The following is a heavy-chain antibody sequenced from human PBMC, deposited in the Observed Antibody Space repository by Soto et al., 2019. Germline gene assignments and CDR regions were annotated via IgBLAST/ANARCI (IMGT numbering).Heavy chain of an antibody. J-gene: IGHJ4*02. Sequence: ASVKVSCKVSGYTLTELSMHWVRQAPGKGLEWMGGFDPEDGETIYAQKFQGRVTMTEDTSTDTAYMELSSLRSEDTAVYYCATDPFAGYYDSSGYYRPFDYWGQGTLVTVSS. CDR2: FDPEDGET. V-gene: IGHV1-24*01. CDR3: ATDPFAGYYDSSGYYRPFDY. CDR1: GYTLTELS. D-gene: IGHD3-22*01.